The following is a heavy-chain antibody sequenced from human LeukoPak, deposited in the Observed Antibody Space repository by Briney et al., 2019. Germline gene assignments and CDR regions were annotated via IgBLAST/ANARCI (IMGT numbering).Heavy chain of an antibody. Sequence: GGSLRLSCAASGFTFSRYWMHWVRQAPGKGLVWVARINSDGSSTSYADSVKGRFTISRDNAKNTLYLQMNGLRAEDTAVYYCARGIDPNHFDYWGQGTLVTVSS. V-gene: IGHV3-74*01. D-gene: IGHD1-14*01. CDR3: ARGIDPNHFDY. CDR2: INSDGSST. J-gene: IGHJ4*02. CDR1: GFTFSRYW.